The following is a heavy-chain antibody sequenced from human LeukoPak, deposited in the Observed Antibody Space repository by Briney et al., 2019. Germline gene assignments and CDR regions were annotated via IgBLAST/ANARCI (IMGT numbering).Heavy chain of an antibody. V-gene: IGHV4-59*01. CDR2: IYYSGST. CDR3: ARGGSSWYPFVY. Sequence: SETLSLTCTVSGGSISSYYWSWIRQPPGKGLEWIGYIYYSGSTNYNPSLKSRVTISVDTSKNQFSLKLSSVTAADTAVYYCARGGSSWYPFVYWGQGTLVTVSS. D-gene: IGHD6-13*01. CDR1: GGSISSYY. J-gene: IGHJ4*02.